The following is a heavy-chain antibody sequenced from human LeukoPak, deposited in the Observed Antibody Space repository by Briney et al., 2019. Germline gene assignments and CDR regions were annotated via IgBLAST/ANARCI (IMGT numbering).Heavy chain of an antibody. V-gene: IGHV3-23*01. CDR3: AKDRLLDYMDV. J-gene: IGHJ6*03. CDR1: GFTFHNYA. Sequence: QPGGSLRLSCVGSGFTFHNYALTWVRQAPGKGLEWVSLIRDKGDVTYYADSVKGRFTISRDNSNNTVFLQMESLTVEDTAVYYCAKDRLLDYMDVWGKGTTVTVSS. CDR2: IRDKGDVT.